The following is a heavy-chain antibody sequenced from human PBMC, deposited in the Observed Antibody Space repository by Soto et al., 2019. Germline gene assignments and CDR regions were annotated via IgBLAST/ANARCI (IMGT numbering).Heavy chain of an antibody. Sequence: GGSLRLSCVASGFTFTTYWMSWVRRAPGKGLEWVANIRQDGGAQYYVDSVKGRFTISRDNAKNSVYLQMDSLRVEDSAVYYCARGRGYIWQNYFDLWGLGILVTVSS. J-gene: IGHJ5*02. CDR2: IRQDGGAQ. CDR1: GFTFTTYW. D-gene: IGHD6-25*01. CDR3: ARGRGYIWQNYFDL. V-gene: IGHV3-7*03.